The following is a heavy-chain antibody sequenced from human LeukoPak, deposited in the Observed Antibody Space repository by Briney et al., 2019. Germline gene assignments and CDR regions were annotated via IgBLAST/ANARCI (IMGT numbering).Heavy chain of an antibody. D-gene: IGHD5-18*01. CDR3: TCGYSYGYFDY. J-gene: IGHJ4*02. V-gene: IGHV1-46*01. Sequence: GASVKVSCKASGYTFTGYYMHWVRQAPGQGLEWMGWINPSGGSTSYAQKFQGRVTMTRDMSTSTVYMELSSLRSEDTAVYYCTCGYSYGYFDYWGQGTLVTVSS. CDR2: INPSGGST. CDR1: GYTFTGYY.